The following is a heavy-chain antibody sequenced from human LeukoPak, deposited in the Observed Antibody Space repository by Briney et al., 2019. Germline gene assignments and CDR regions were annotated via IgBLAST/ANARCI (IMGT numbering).Heavy chain of an antibody. D-gene: IGHD3-10*01. CDR2: ISYDGSNK. V-gene: IGHV3-30*18. Sequence: GGSLRLSCVGSGFTFCSYSMNGVRHAPGKGLEWVAVISYDGSNKYYADSVKGRFTISRDNSKNTLYLQMNSLRAEDTAVYYCAKEEVRGYNWFDPWGQGTLVTVSS. CDR1: GFTFCSYS. CDR3: AKEEVRGYNWFDP. J-gene: IGHJ5*02.